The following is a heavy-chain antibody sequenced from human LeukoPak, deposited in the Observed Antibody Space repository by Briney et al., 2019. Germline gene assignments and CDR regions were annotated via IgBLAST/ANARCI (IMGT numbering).Heavy chain of an antibody. V-gene: IGHV3-21*01. CDR2: ISSSSSYI. D-gene: IGHD3-3*01. Sequence: GGSLRLSCAASGFTFSSYSMNWVRQAPGKGLEWVSSISSSSSYIYYADSVKGRFTISRDNAKNSLYLQMNSLRAEDTAVYYCARESYYDFWSGYYGYFDYWGQGTLVTVSS. CDR3: ARESYYDFWSGYYGYFDY. J-gene: IGHJ4*02. CDR1: GFTFSSYS.